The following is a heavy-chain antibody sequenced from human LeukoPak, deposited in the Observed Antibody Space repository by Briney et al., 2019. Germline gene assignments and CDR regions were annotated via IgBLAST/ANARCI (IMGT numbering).Heavy chain of an antibody. CDR1: GFTFSSYA. Sequence: GGSLRLSCAASGFTFSSYAMSWVRQAPGKGLEWVSAISGSGGSTYYADSVKGRFTISRDNSKNTLYLQMNSLRAEDTAVYYCAKGPRVGYCSSTSCYLGAFDIWGQGTMVTVSS. D-gene: IGHD2-2*03. CDR2: ISGSGGST. J-gene: IGHJ3*02. V-gene: IGHV3-23*01. CDR3: AKGPRVGYCSSTSCYLGAFDI.